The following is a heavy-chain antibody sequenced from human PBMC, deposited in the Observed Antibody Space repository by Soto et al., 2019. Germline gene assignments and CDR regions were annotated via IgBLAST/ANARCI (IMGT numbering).Heavy chain of an antibody. CDR1: GFNVMSYW. V-gene: IGHV3-23*01. Sequence: GGSLRLSCGVSGFNVMSYWMSWVRQAPGKGLEWVSAISGSGGSTYYADSVKGRFTISRDNSKNTLYLQMNSLRAEDTAVYYCAKERQRGYDFFVAQHMDYWGQGTLVTVSS. CDR2: ISGSGGST. J-gene: IGHJ4*02. D-gene: IGHD3-3*01. CDR3: AKERQRGYDFFVAQHMDY.